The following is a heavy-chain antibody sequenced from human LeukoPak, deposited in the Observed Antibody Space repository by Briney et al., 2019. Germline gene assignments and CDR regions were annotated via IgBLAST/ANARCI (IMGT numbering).Heavy chain of an antibody. J-gene: IGHJ5*02. CDR1: GFTFSSYS. D-gene: IGHD2-2*01. CDR3: ARAYLLDIVVVPAAISFDP. Sequence: GGSLRLSCAASGFTFSSYSMNWVRQAPGKGLEWVSYISSSSSTIYYADSVKGRFTISRDNAKNSLYLQMNSLRAEDTAVYYCARAYLLDIVVVPAAISFDPWGQGTLVTVSP. V-gene: IGHV3-48*01. CDR2: ISSSSSTI.